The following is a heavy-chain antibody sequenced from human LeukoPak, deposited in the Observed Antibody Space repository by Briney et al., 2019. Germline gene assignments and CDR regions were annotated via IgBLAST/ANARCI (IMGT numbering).Heavy chain of an antibody. CDR2: TSDHGSNK. D-gene: IGHD3-22*01. Sequence: GGSLRLSCAASGFTFSNYAVHWVRQAPGKGLEWVAVTSDHGSNKFYADSVKGRFTISRDNPKNTLYLQMNSPRAEDTAVYYCARETYYYDNSGYYGSFYFDYWGQGTLVTVSS. CDR1: GFTFSNYA. J-gene: IGHJ4*02. V-gene: IGHV3-30*01. CDR3: ARETYYYDNSGYYGSFYFDY.